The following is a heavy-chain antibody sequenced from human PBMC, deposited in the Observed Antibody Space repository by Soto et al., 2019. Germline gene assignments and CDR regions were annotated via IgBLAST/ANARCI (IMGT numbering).Heavy chain of an antibody. V-gene: IGHV3-30*18. CDR3: AKGTMARGLMRYYYGMDV. CDR2: ISYDGDNK. D-gene: IGHD3-10*01. J-gene: IGHJ6*02. Sequence: QVQLVESGGGVVQPGRSLRLSCTTSGFTFSSYGIHWVRQAPGKGLEWVAFISYDGDNKFYVDSVKGRFTISRDNSKKTLFLQMSSLRIEDTAVYYCAKGTMARGLMRYYYGMDVWGQGTTVIVSS. CDR1: GFTFSSYG.